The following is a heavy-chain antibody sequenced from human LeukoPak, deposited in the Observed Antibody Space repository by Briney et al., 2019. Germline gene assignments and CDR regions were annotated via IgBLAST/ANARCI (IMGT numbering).Heavy chain of an antibody. Sequence: PGGSLRLSCAASGFTVSHNYMSWVRQAPGKGLEWVAVRSDDGSAQHYADSVRGRFTISRDNSKNTLSLQMNSLRPEDTAMYFCAKDRDPYSSGTWDSWGQGTLVIVSS. CDR1: GFTVSHNY. J-gene: IGHJ1*01. D-gene: IGHD3-22*01. V-gene: IGHV3-30*18. CDR3: AKDRDPYSSGTWDS. CDR2: RSDDGSAQ.